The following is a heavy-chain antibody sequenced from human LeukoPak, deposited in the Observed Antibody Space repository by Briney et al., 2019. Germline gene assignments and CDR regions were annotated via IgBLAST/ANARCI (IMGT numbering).Heavy chain of an antibody. CDR2: ISSSSSYI. Sequence: PGGSLRLSCAASGFTFSSYSMNWVRQAPGKGLEWVSSISSSSSYIYYADSVKGRFTISRDNAKNSLYLQMNSLRAEDTAVYYCARGVWGCSSTRCHPYYFDYWDQGTLVTVSS. CDR3: ARGVWGCSSTRCHPYYFDY. V-gene: IGHV3-21*01. CDR1: GFTFSSYS. J-gene: IGHJ4*02. D-gene: IGHD2-2*01.